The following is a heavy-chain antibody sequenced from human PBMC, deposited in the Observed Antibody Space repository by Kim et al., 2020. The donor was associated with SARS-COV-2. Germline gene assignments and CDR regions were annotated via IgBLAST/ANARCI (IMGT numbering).Heavy chain of an antibody. CDR2: ISSTSRNI. CDR1: GFTFSIYS. Sequence: GGSLRLSCAASGFTFSIYSMDWVRRAPGKGLEWIIYISSTSRNIYYADSVKGRFTVSRDNAENSVYLQMDSLTDEDTAIYYCARVRPSGYTVDYWGQGTPVTVSS. V-gene: IGHV3-48*02. J-gene: IGHJ4*02. D-gene: IGHD5-12*01. CDR3: ARVRPSGYTVDY.